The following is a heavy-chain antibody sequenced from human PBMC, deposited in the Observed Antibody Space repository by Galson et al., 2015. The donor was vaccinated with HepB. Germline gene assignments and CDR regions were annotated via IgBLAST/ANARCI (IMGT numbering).Heavy chain of an antibody. D-gene: IGHD1-26*01. Sequence: SLRLSCAVSGFTFSNYALSWVRQAPGKGLEWVSSIGGSDYSTFYADFVKGRFTISRDNSKNTLFLQMNSLRAKDTAVYYCAKGISGTYYEVFDSWGQGALVTVSS. CDR1: GFTFSNYA. J-gene: IGHJ4*02. V-gene: IGHV3-23*01. CDR3: AKGISGTYYEVFDS. CDR2: IGGSDYST.